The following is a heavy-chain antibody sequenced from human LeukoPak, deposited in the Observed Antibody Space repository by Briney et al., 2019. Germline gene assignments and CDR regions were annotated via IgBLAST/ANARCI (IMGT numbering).Heavy chain of an antibody. CDR1: GDSISTFY. CDR2: IYTSGST. V-gene: IGHV4-4*07. J-gene: IGHJ4*02. D-gene: IGHD6-13*01. Sequence: SETLSLTCTVFGDSISTFYWSWIRQPAGKGLEWIGHIYTSGSTNYNPSPKSRVTMSLDTSKNQSFLKLSSVTAADTAVYYCVRDVVAAVGSFDYWGQGILVTVSS. CDR3: VRDVVAAVGSFDY.